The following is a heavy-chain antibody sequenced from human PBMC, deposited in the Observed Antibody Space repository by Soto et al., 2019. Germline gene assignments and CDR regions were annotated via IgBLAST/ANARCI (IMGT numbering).Heavy chain of an antibody. CDR3: ARDEDSGWNYFDY. D-gene: IGHD6-19*01. CDR1: GYTFTSYG. V-gene: IGHV1-18*01. CDR2: ISAYNGNI. J-gene: IGHJ4*02. Sequence: ASVKVSCKASGYTFTSYGINWVRQAPGQGLEWMGWISAYNGNINYAQILQGRVTVTTDTSTSTAYMELRSLRPDDTAVYYCARDEDSGWNYFDYWGQGTLVTVSS.